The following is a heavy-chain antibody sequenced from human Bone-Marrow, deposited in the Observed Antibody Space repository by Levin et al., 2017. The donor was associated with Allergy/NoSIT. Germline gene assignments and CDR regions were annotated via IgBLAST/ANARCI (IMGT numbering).Heavy chain of an antibody. V-gene: IGHV3-49*04. D-gene: IGHD6-19*01. Sequence: SCTASGFTFGDYAMSWVRQAPGKGLEWVGFIRSKAYGGTTEYAASVKGRFTISRDDSKSIAYLQMNSLKTEDTAVYYCTRLAVAGPNDAFDIWGQGTMVTVSS. CDR3: TRLAVAGPNDAFDI. CDR2: IRSKAYGGTT. CDR1: GFTFGDYA. J-gene: IGHJ3*02.